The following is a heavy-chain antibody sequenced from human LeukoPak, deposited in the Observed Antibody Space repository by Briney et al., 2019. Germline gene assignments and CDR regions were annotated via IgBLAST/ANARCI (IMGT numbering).Heavy chain of an antibody. CDR1: GFTFSSYE. V-gene: IGHV3-48*03. CDR2: ISSTGSTI. D-gene: IGHD6-19*01. J-gene: IGHJ5*02. Sequence: GGSLRLSCAASGFTFSSYEMNWVRQAPGKGLEWLSYISSTGSTIYYADSVKGRFTISRDNAKNSLYLQMSSLRVEDTAVYYCARIAGWWFDPWGQGTLVTVSS. CDR3: ARIAGWWFDP.